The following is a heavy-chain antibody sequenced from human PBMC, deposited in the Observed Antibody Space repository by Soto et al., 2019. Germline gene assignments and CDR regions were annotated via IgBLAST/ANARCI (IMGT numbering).Heavy chain of an antibody. D-gene: IGHD3-22*01. J-gene: IGHJ4*02. CDR3: ARHYYSGDNYYYFDY. CDR1: GGSINSYY. Sequence: SETLSLTCTVSGGSINSYYWSWIRQPPGKGLEWIGYIHYSGSTNYNPSLKSRVTISVDTSKNQFSLNLSSVTAADTAVYYCARHYYSGDNYYYFDYWGQGTLVTVSS. CDR2: IHYSGST. V-gene: IGHV4-59*08.